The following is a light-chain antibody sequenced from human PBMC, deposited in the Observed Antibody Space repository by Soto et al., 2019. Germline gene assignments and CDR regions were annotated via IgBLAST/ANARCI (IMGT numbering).Light chain of an antibody. CDR1: QSVRNNY. V-gene: IGKV3-20*01. Sequence: EIVFTQSPGTRSLSPGERATPSCRASQSVRNNYLAWYQQKPGQAPRLLIYGASNRATGIPSRFSGSGSGTDFTLTISRLEPEDFAVYYCQQYGSSGTFGQGTKVDIK. J-gene: IGKJ1*01. CDR2: GAS. CDR3: QQYGSSGT.